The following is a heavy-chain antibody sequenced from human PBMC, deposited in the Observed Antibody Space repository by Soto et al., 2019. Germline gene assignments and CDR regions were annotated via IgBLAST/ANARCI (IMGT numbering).Heavy chain of an antibody. J-gene: IGHJ3*02. V-gene: IGHV1-69*08. CDR1: GGTFSTYT. Sequence: QVQLVQSGAEVKKPGSSVKVSCKASGGTFSTYTISWVRQAPGRGLEWMGRIIPILGTANYAQKFQGRVTITADKSTSTAFMELSSLRSEDTAVYFCARSGLVTDAFDIWGQGTMVTVSS. CDR3: ARSGLVTDAFDI. CDR2: IIPILGTA. D-gene: IGHD2-15*01.